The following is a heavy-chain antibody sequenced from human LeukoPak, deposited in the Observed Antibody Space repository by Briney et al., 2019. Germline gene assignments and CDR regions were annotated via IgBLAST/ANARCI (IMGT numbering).Heavy chain of an antibody. V-gene: IGHV1-69*13. CDR2: IIPIFGTA. CDR3: AISSTIALDAFDI. D-gene: IGHD2-2*01. Sequence: ASLKVSCKASGGTFSSYAISWVRQAPGQGLEWMGGIIPIFGTANYAQKFQGRVTLTADESTSTAYMELSSLRSEDTAVYYCAISSTIALDAFDIWGQGTMVTVSS. CDR1: GGTFSSYA. J-gene: IGHJ3*02.